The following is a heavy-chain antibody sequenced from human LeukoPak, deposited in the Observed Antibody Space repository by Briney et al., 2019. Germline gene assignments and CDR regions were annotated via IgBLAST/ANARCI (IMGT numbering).Heavy chain of an antibody. Sequence: PSETLSLTCTVSGYSISSSSYYWGWIRQPPGKGLEWIGSIYYSGSTYYNPSLKSRVTISVDTSKNQFSLKLSSVTAADTAVYYCARTYSNYGYGWYFDLWGRGTLVTVSS. CDR2: IYYSGST. V-gene: IGHV4-39*07. D-gene: IGHD4-11*01. CDR1: GYSISSSSYY. J-gene: IGHJ2*01. CDR3: ARTYSNYGYGWYFDL.